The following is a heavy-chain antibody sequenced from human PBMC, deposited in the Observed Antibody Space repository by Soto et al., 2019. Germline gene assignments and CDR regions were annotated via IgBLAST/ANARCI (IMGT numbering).Heavy chain of an antibody. V-gene: IGHV3-23*01. J-gene: IGHJ4*02. Sequence: EVQLLESGGGLVQPGGSLRLSCAASGFTFNNYVMSWVRQAPGKGLEWVSSISGSGDSTYYADSVKGRFTISRDNSKNTLFLLMNSLRDEDTAVYYCAKDRGGRTFLEWLLVAFDYWGQGTLVTVSS. CDR1: GFTFNNYV. D-gene: IGHD3-3*02. CDR2: ISGSGDST. CDR3: AKDRGGRTFLEWLLVAFDY.